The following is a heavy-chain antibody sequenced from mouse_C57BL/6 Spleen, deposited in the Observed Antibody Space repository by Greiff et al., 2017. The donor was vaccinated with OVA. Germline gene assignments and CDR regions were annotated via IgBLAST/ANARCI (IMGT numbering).Heavy chain of an antibody. D-gene: IGHD3-1*01. CDR3: ARGGPRAMDY. J-gene: IGHJ4*01. V-gene: IGHV1-50*01. CDR1: GYTFTSYW. Sequence: QVQLQQPGAELVKPGASVKLSCKASGYTFTSYWMQWVKQRPGQGLEWIGEIDPSDSYTNYTQKFKGKATLTVDTSSSTAYMQLSSLTSEDSAVYYCARGGPRAMDYWGQGTSVTVSS. CDR2: IDPSDSYT.